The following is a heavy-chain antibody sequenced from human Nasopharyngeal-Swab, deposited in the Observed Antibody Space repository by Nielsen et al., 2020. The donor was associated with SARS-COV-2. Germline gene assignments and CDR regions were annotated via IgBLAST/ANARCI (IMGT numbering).Heavy chain of an antibody. V-gene: IGHV3-48*04. Sequence: GESLKISCAASGFTFSSYSMNWVRQAPGRGLEWVAYISGTTDIVYYADSVKGRFTISRDNAKNSLYLQMNSLRAEDTALYYCAKGIAAAGSRCLDYWGQGTLVTVSS. J-gene: IGHJ4*02. CDR1: GFTFSSYS. CDR2: ISGTTDIV. D-gene: IGHD6-13*01. CDR3: AKGIAAAGSRCLDY.